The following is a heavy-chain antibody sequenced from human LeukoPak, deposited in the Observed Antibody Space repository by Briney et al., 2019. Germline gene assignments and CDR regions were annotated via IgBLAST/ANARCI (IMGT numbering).Heavy chain of an antibody. D-gene: IGHD3-3*01. CDR1: GGSISSGGYY. Sequence: PSQTLSLTCTVSGGSISSGGYYWSWIRQPPGKGLEWIGYIYHSGSTYYNPSLKSRVTISVDRSKNQFSLKLSSVTAADTAVYYCARGIFGVDSNYWGQGTLVTVSS. CDR3: ARGIFGVDSNY. J-gene: IGHJ4*02. CDR2: IYHSGST. V-gene: IGHV4-30-2*01.